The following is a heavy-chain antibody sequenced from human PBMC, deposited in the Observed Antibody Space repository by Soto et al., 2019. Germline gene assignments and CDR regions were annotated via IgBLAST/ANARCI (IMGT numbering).Heavy chain of an antibody. V-gene: IGHV1-46*01. Sequence: QVQLLQSGAEVKKPGASVKVSCQASGYTFINNYLHWVRQAPGQGLEWMGLINPSFCTTTYAQNFQGRVTMTSDTSTSTIFMQLNTLRSDATAVYYCARAHGSGSYYGWFDPWGQGTLVTVSS. CDR1: GYTFINNY. CDR2: INPSFCTT. J-gene: IGHJ5*02. D-gene: IGHD3-10*01. CDR3: ARAHGSGSYYGWFDP.